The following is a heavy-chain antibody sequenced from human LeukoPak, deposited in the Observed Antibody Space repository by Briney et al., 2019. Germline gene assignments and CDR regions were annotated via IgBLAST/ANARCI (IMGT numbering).Heavy chain of an antibody. CDR2: ITGSGGTT. J-gene: IGHJ4*02. V-gene: IGHV3-23*01. CDR3: AKPHGILTGYEVDY. CDR1: GFTFSNYG. Sequence: GGSLRLSCAASGFTFSNYGMSWVRQTPGKGLEWVSAITGSGGTTYYPDSVKGRFTISRDNSKNTLYLQMNSLRAEDTAVYYCAKPHGILTGYEVDYWGQGTLVTVSS. D-gene: IGHD3-9*01.